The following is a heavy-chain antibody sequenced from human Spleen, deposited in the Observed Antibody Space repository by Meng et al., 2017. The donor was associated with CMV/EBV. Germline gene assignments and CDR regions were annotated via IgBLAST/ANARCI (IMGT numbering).Heavy chain of an antibody. CDR2: IYYSGST. J-gene: IGHJ5*02. CDR3: ARVGDWNDGGNWFDP. D-gene: IGHD1-1*01. Sequence: SETLSLTCTVSGGSISSSSYYWGWIRQPPGKGLEWIGSIYYSGSTYYNPSLKSRVTILIGTSRKHFSLKLTSVTAADTAVYYCARVGDWNDGGNWFDPWGQGTLVTVSS. CDR1: GGSISSSSYY. V-gene: IGHV4-39*07.